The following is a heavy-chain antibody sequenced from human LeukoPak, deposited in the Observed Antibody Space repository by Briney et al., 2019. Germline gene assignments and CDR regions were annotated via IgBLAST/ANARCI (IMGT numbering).Heavy chain of an antibody. CDR1: GFTFSNFW. CDR2: INSDGSST. CDR3: ARGRSVSYYDY. V-gene: IGHV3-74*01. Sequence: GGSLRLSCAASGFTFSNFWMHWVRQAPGKGLVWVSRINSDGSSTTYADSVKGRFAISRDNAKNTLFLQMNSLRAEDTAVYYCARGRSVSYYDYWGQGTLVTVSS. J-gene: IGHJ4*02. D-gene: IGHD1-26*01.